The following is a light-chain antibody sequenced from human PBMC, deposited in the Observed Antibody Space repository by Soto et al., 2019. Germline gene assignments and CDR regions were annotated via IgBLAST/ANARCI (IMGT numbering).Light chain of an antibody. CDR2: GAS. CDR1: QGISTW. CDR3: QHYKPYKT. J-gene: IGKJ1*01. V-gene: IGKV1D-16*01. Sequence: DIQMTQSPSSVSASVGDRVTITCRASQGISTWLAWYQQKPGKAPKLLIYGASTLERGVPSRFSGSGSGTEFTLTIAGLQPDDFATYYCQHYKPYKTFGQGTKVDIK.